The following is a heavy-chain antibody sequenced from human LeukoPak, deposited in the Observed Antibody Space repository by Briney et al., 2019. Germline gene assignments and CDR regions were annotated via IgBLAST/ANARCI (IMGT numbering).Heavy chain of an antibody. CDR2: ISYDGTNK. CDR3: ARDRSLSSFGELFL. CDR1: GFTFRTYA. V-gene: IGHV3-30*01. D-gene: IGHD3-10*01. Sequence: GRSLRLSCAASGFTFRTYAVHWVRQAPGKGPEWVAVISYDGTNKYYADSVKGRFTISRDNSKNTLYLQMNTLRSEDTALYYCARDRSLSSFGELFLWGQGTLVTVSS. J-gene: IGHJ4*02.